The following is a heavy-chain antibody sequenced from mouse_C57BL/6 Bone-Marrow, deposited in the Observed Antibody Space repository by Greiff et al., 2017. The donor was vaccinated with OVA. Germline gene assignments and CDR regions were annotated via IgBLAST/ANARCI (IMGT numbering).Heavy chain of an antibody. J-gene: IGHJ4*01. CDR3: ARRDTTVVVPYAMDY. D-gene: IGHD1-1*01. Sequence: EVQRVESGAELVRPGSSVKMSCKTSGYTFTSYGVNWVKQRPGQGLEWIGYIYIGNGYTEYNEKFTGKATLTSDTSSSTAYMQLSSLTSEDSAIYFCARRDTTVVVPYAMDYWGQGTSVTVSS. CDR2: IYIGNGYT. CDR1: GYTFTSYG. V-gene: IGHV1-58*01.